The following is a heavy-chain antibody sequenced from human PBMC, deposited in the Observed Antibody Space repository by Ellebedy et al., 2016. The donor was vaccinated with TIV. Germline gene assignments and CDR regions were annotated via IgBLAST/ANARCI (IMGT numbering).Heavy chain of an antibody. CDR2: INPNTGGT. CDR1: GYSFIGYY. Sequence: ASVKVSCKASGYSFIGYYLHWVRQAPGQGFEWMGWINPNTGGTDYAQKFQERVKMTRDTSLTTAYMELSSLRPDDGAVYFCARAPGYCKSTSCYNLDFFDFWGQGTLVTVSS. D-gene: IGHD2-2*02. J-gene: IGHJ4*02. CDR3: ARAPGYCKSTSCYNLDFFDF. V-gene: IGHV1-2*02.